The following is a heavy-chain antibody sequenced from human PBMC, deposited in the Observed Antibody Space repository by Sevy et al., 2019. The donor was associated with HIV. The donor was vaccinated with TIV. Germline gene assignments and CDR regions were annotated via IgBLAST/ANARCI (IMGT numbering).Heavy chain of an antibody. D-gene: IGHD6-13*01. J-gene: IGHJ4*02. CDR3: AIRIAAAGSVTSDY. CDR2: INPNSGGK. V-gene: IGHV1-2*06. CDR1: GYTFTAYY. Sequence: ASVKVSCKVSGYTFTAYYMHWVRQAPGQGLEWMGRINPNSGGKNYAQKFQGRVTMTRDTSISTAYMELSRLRSDDTAVYYCAIRIAAAGSVTSDYWGQGTLVTVSS.